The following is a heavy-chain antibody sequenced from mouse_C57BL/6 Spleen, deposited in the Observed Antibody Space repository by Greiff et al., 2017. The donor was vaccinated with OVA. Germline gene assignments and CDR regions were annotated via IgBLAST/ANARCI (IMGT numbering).Heavy chain of an antibody. Sequence: ESGPGLVKPSQSLSLTCSVTGYSITSGYYWNWIRQFPGNKLEWMGYISYDGSNNYNPSLKNRISITRDTSKNQFFLKLNSVTTEDTATYYCARYYFDYWGQGTTLTVSS. J-gene: IGHJ2*01. CDR2: ISYDGSN. CDR1: GYSITSGYY. V-gene: IGHV3-6*01. CDR3: ARYYFDY.